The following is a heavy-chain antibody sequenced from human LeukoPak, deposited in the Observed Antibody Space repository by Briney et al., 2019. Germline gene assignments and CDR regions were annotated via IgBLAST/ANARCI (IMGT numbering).Heavy chain of an antibody. CDR3: ARVYCSGGSCSKPYYFDY. Sequence: QPGGSLRLSCAASGFTVSSNYMSWVRQAPGKGLEWVSVIYSGGSTYYADSVKGRFTISRHNSKNTLYLQMNSLGAEDTAVYYCARVYCSGGSCSKPYYFDYWGQGTLVTVSS. CDR2: IYSGGST. V-gene: IGHV3-53*04. D-gene: IGHD2-15*01. J-gene: IGHJ4*02. CDR1: GFTVSSNY.